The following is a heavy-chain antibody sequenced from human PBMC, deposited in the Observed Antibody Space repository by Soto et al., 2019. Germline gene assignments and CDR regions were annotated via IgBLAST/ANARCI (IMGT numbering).Heavy chain of an antibody. CDR2: ISGSGGST. CDR1: GFTFSSYA. D-gene: IGHD4-4*01. Sequence: GGSLRLSCAASGFTFSSYAMSWVRQAPGKGLEWVSAISGSGGSTYYADSVKGRFTISRDNSKNTLYLQMNSLRAEDTAVYYCAKDGEDYSNKYNWFDPWGQGTLVTVSS. CDR3: AKDGEDYSNKYNWFDP. J-gene: IGHJ5*02. V-gene: IGHV3-23*01.